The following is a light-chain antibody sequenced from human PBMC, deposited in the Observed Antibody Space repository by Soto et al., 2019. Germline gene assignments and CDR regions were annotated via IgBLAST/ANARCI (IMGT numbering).Light chain of an antibody. Sequence: DIQLTKSPSFLSASVGDRVTITCRASQGISSYLAWYQQKPGKAPKLLIYAASTLQSGVPSRFSGSGSGTEFTLTISSLQPEDFATYYCQQVKSYPLTIGGGTKVEIK. CDR2: AAS. CDR1: QGISSY. J-gene: IGKJ4*01. V-gene: IGKV1-9*01. CDR3: QQVKSYPLT.